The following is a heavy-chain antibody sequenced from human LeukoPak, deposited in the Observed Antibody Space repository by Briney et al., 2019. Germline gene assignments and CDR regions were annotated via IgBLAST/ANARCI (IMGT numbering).Heavy chain of an antibody. Sequence: SETLSLTCTVSGGSISGYYWSWIRQPPGKGLEWIGYIHYSGSTNYNPSLKSRVTISVDTSKIQFSLELTSVTAADTAVYYCVRGWGGYYFWFDPWGQGTLVTVSS. CDR3: VRGWGGYYFWFDP. V-gene: IGHV4-59*01. CDR2: IHYSGST. D-gene: IGHD3-22*01. CDR1: GGSISGYY. J-gene: IGHJ5*02.